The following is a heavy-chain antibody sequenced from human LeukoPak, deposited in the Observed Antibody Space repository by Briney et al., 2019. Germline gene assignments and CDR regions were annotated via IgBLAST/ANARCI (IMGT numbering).Heavy chain of an antibody. Sequence: GGSLGLSCAASGFTFRSYAMNWVRQAPGKGLEWVSVISGSGGSTNYADSVKGRFTISRDNSKNTLYLQMNSLKPEDTAVYFCARDSRLKWTEYYFDFWGQGTLVTVSS. CDR1: GFTFRSYA. V-gene: IGHV3-23*01. CDR2: ISGSGGST. CDR3: ARDSRLKWTEYYFDF. J-gene: IGHJ4*02. D-gene: IGHD3/OR15-3a*01.